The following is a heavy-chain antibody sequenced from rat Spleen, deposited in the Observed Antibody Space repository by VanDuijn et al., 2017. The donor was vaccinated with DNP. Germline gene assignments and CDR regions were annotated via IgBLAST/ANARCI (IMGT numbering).Heavy chain of an antibody. D-gene: IGHD1-12*02. CDR3: SRSDGYWYFDF. CDR2: IWSGGST. J-gene: IGHJ1*01. CDR1: GFSLTSNS. Sequence: QVQLKESGPGLVQPSQTLSLTCTVSGFSLTSNSVHWVRQPPGKGLEWVGAIWSGGSTDYNSALKSRLSISRDTSKSQVFLKMNSLQTEDTAIYFCSRSDGYWYFDFWGPGTMVTVSS. V-gene: IGHV2-1*01.